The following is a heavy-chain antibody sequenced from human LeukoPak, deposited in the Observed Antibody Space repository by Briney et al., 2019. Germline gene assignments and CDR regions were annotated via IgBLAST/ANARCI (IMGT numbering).Heavy chain of an antibody. CDR3: ARAYSSSWYWNWFDP. V-gene: IGHV4-38-2*02. CDR2: IYHSGST. Sequence: PSETLSLTCTVSGYSISSGYYWGWIRPPPGKGLEWIGNIYHSGSTYYNPSLKSRVTISIDTSKNQFSLKLNSVTAADTAVYHCARAYSSSWYWNWFDPWGQGTLVTVSS. D-gene: IGHD6-13*01. CDR1: GYSISSGYY. J-gene: IGHJ5*02.